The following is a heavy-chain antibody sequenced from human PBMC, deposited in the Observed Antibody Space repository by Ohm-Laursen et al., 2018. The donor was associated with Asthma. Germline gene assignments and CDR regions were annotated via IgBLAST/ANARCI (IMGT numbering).Heavy chain of an antibody. D-gene: IGHD3-22*01. Sequence: SLRLSCAASGFTFRSYAMHWVRQAPGKGLEWVAVGGSYYDGGLKHYADSVNGRFTVSRDNSKNTLYLQMNSLRAEDTAVYYCAKDQLVIVVVITTPPDYWGQGTLVTVSS. CDR3: AKDQLVIVVVITTPPDY. CDR1: GFTFRSYA. J-gene: IGHJ4*02. V-gene: IGHV3-30-3*01. CDR2: GGSYYDGGLK.